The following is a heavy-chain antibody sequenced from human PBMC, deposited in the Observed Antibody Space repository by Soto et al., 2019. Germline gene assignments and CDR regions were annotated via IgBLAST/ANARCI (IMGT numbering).Heavy chain of an antibody. CDR3: ATTGGAPQHDTSGYTQIFDY. CDR1: GGTFSTCA. CDR2: TIPIFGTV. J-gene: IGHJ4*02. D-gene: IGHD3-22*01. V-gene: IGHV1-69*13. Sequence: SVTVSCKASGGTFSTCAISWVRQAPGQGLEWMGGTIPIFGTVNYAQKFQGRVTITADDSTSTAYMELSSLRSEDTAVYYCATTGGAPQHDTSGYTQIFDYWGQGTQVTVSS.